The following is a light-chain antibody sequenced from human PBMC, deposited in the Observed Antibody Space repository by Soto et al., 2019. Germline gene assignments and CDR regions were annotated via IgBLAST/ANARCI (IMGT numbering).Light chain of an antibody. V-gene: IGKV3-15*01. CDR1: QSVSSN. Sequence: EIVMTQSPATLSVSPGERATLSCRASQSVSSNLAWYQQKPDQAPRLLIYGASTRATGIPARFSGSGSGTEFTLTISSLQSEDFAVYYCQQYNNWPPVTFGPGTKVDIK. CDR2: GAS. CDR3: QQYNNWPPVT. J-gene: IGKJ3*01.